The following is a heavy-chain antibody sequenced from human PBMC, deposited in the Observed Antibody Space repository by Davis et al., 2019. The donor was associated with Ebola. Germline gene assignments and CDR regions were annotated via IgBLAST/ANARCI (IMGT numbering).Heavy chain of an antibody. J-gene: IGHJ6*03. CDR1: GFTFSSYS. CDR2: ISSSSSTI. V-gene: IGHV3-48*04. Sequence: PGGSLRLSCAASGFTFSSYSMNWVRQAPGKGLEWVSYISSSSSTIYYADSVKGRFTISRDNAKNSLYLQMNSLRAEDTAVYYCARDYRDIVVVPAAYDYYYYMDVWGKGTTVTVSS. D-gene: IGHD2-2*01. CDR3: ARDYRDIVVVPAAYDYYYYMDV.